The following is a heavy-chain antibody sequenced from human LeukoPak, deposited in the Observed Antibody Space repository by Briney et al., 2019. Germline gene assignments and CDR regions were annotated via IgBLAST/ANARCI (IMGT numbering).Heavy chain of an antibody. CDR2: ISAYNGNT. V-gene: IGHV1-18*01. J-gene: IGHJ4*02. D-gene: IGHD3-9*01. CDR1: GYRFTSYG. CDR3: ARGGDGDILTGLVFDY. Sequence: ASAKVSCKASGYRFTSYGISWVRQAPGQGLEWMGWISAYNGNTNYAQKLQGRVTMTTDTSTSTAYMELRSLRSDDTAVYYCARGGDGDILTGLVFDYWGQGTLVTVSS.